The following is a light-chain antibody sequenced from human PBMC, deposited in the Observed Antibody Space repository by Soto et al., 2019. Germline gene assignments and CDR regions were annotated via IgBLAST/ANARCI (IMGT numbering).Light chain of an antibody. J-gene: IGKJ4*01. CDR1: QSVSSSY. Sequence: EIVLAQSPGTLSLSPGERATLSCRASQSVSSSYLAWYQQKPGQAPRLLIYGASSRATGIPDRFSGSGSGTDFTLTISRLEPEDFAVYYCQHYGSSGELTFGGGTKVEIK. CDR3: QHYGSSGELT. CDR2: GAS. V-gene: IGKV3-20*01.